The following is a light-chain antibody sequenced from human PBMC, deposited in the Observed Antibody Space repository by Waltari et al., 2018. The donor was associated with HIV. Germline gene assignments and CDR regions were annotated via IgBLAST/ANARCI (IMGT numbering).Light chain of an antibody. CDR3: QQRSNWPPIT. CDR2: DAS. V-gene: IGKV3-11*01. CDR1: QSVSSY. J-gene: IGKJ5*01. Sequence: ELVLTQSTATLSLSPGDRATLPCRASQSVSSYLAWYQQKPGQAPRLLIYDASNRATGIPARFSGSGSGTDFTLTISGLEPEDFAVYYGQQRSNWPPITFGQGTRLEIK.